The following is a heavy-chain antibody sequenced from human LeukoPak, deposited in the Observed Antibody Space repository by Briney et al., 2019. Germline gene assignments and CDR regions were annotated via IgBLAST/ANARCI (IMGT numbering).Heavy chain of an antibody. CDR2: IYSGGST. CDR3: ARGSDGYNFDYYYGMDV. D-gene: IGHD5-24*01. J-gene: IGHJ6*02. V-gene: IGHV3-53*04. Sequence: GGSLRLSCAASGFTVSSNYMSWVRQAPGKGLEWVSVIYSGGSTYYADSVKGRFTISRHNSKNTLYLQMNSLRAEDTAVYYCARGSDGYNFDYYYGMDVWGQGTTVAVSS. CDR1: GFTVSSNY.